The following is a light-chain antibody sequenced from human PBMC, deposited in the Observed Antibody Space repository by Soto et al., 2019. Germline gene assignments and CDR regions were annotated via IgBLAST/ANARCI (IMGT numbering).Light chain of an antibody. CDR2: DGS. Sequence: SYELTQPPSVSVAPGQTARIPCGGDNIGSKSVYWYQQKPGQAPVVVVYDGSDRPSGIPERFSGSNSGTTATLTISRVEAGDEADYSCQVWDSTSDHYVFGAGTKVTVL. V-gene: IGLV3-21*02. CDR3: QVWDSTSDHYV. J-gene: IGLJ1*01. CDR1: NIGSKS.